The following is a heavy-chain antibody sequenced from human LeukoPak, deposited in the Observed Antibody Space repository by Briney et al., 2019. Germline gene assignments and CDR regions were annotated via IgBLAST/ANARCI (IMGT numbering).Heavy chain of an antibody. CDR2: INPNSGGT. Sequence: ASVKVSCKASGYTFTGYYIHWVRQAPGQGLEWMGWINPNSGGTDFAQKFQGRVTMTRDTSINTAYMELSRLGSDDTAVYSCARESRSGWVDAFDIWGQGTMVTVSS. D-gene: IGHD6-19*01. CDR1: GYTFTGYY. V-gene: IGHV1-2*02. CDR3: ARESRSGWVDAFDI. J-gene: IGHJ3*02.